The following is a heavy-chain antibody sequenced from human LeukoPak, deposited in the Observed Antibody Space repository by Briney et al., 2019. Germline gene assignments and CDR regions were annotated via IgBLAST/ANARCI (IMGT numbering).Heavy chain of an antibody. D-gene: IGHD5-18*01. CDR2: VRNDAYRGTT. CDR3: TRSYGLIYGDFDY. J-gene: IGHJ4*02. CDR1: GFTFGEYG. Sequence: GRSLRLSCGASGFTFGEYGISWFRQAPGKGLEWVAFVRNDAYRGTTEYAASVRGRFVVSRDNSKSIAYLQMNSVATEDTAMYYCTRSYGLIYGDFDYWGQGTLVTVSS. V-gene: IGHV3-49*03.